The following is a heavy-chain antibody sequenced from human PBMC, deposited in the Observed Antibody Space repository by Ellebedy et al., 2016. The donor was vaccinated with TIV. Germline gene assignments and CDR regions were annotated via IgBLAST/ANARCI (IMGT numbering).Heavy chain of an antibody. CDR3: ARGFYEPCDP. D-gene: IGHD3-16*01. V-gene: IGHV1-18*04. CDR1: GYTXXXSG. CDR2: ISTYNGDT. J-gene: IGHJ5*02. Sequence: ASVKVSCKASGYTXXXSGFXXLLQAPGQGLDWMGWISTYNGDTNYAQMFQGRGTMTTDTSTSTSNMELRSLRSDDTAVITCARGFYEPCDPWGQGTLVTVSS.